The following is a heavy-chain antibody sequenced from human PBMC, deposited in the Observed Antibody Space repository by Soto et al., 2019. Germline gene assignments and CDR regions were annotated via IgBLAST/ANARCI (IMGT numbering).Heavy chain of an antibody. J-gene: IGHJ4*02. CDR1: WFPLSNSKMC. D-gene: IGHD5-18*01. CDR3: ARTLYSPGVNYFDY. Sequence: ACSFSWFPLSNSKMCVSWIRQPPGKALEWLALIDWDDDKYYSTSLKTRLTISKDTSKNQVVLTMTNMDPVDTATYYCARTLYSPGVNYFDYWGQGTLVTVSS. CDR2: IDWDDDK. V-gene: IGHV2-70*01.